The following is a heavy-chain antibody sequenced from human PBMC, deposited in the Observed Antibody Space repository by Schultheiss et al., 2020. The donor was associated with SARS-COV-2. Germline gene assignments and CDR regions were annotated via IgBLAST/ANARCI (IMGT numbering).Heavy chain of an antibody. CDR1: EFTFTKYW. J-gene: IGHJ4*02. CDR2: IRQDGREK. CDR3: ARDPSDRGWYLDY. D-gene: IGHD4-23*01. Sequence: GGSLRLSCAASEFTFTKYWMSWVRQAPGKGLEWVANIRQDGREKYYVDSVKGRFTISRDNAKNSLYLQIDSLKVEDTAVYYCARDPSDRGWYLDYWGRGTLVTVSS. V-gene: IGHV3-7*01.